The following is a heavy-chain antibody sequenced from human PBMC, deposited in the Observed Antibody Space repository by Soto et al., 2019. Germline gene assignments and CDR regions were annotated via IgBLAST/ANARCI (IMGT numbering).Heavy chain of an antibody. Sequence: PGGSLRLSCAASGFTFSNAWMNWVRQAPGKGLEWVGRIKSKTDGGTTDYAAPVKGRFTISRDDSKNTLYLQMNSLKTEDTAVYYCTTDTPDYGYYYYGMDVWGQGTTVTVSS. J-gene: IGHJ6*02. CDR3: TTDTPDYGYYYYGMDV. V-gene: IGHV3-15*07. CDR1: GFTFSNAW. D-gene: IGHD2-15*01. CDR2: IKSKTDGGTT.